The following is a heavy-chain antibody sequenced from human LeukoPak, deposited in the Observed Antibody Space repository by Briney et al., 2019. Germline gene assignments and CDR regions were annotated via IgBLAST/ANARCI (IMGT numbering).Heavy chain of an antibody. CDR1: GNYW. Sequence: GGSLRLSCAASGNYWMHWVRQAPGKGLVWVSHINSDGSWTSYADSVRGRFSISRDSSENTLYLQMNSLRAEDTATYYCVKNGGSWSPRFDPWGQGTLVTVSS. CDR3: VKNGGSWSPRFDP. CDR2: INSDGSWT. V-gene: IGHV3-74*01. J-gene: IGHJ5*02. D-gene: IGHD4-23*01.